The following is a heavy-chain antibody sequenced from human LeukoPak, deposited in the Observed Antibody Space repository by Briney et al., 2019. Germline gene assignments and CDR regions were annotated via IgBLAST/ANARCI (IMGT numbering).Heavy chain of an antibody. Sequence: ASVKVSCKASGYTFNSYDINWVRQATGQGLEWMGWMNPNSGNTGYAQKFQGRVTITRNTSISTAYMELSSLRSEDTAVYYCARAIPTYCSSTSCSDAFDIWGQGTMVTVSS. V-gene: IGHV1-8*01. CDR2: MNPNSGNT. D-gene: IGHD2-2*01. CDR3: ARAIPTYCSSTSCSDAFDI. J-gene: IGHJ3*02. CDR1: GYTFNSYD.